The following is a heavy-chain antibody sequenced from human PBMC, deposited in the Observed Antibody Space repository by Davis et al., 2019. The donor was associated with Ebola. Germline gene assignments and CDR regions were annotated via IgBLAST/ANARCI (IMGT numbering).Heavy chain of an antibody. CDR1: GFTFRNYY. CDR3: ARLDFYDSYS. V-gene: IGHV3-21*01. J-gene: IGHJ4*02. Sequence: GESLKISCAASGFTFRNYYMNWVRQAPGKGLVWVSSISSSGSHISYADSVRGRFTISRDNINNSLYLQMNSLRGEDTAVYFCARLDFYDSYSWGQGTQVTVSS. CDR2: ISSSGSHI. D-gene: IGHD3-22*01.